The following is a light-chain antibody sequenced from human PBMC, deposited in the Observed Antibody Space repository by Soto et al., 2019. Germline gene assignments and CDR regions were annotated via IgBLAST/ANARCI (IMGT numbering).Light chain of an antibody. Sequence: DIQMTQSPSTLSASVGERVTSTCRASQSISAWLAWYQQKPGQAPKLLIYKASNVESGVPSRFSGSGSGTEFTLTISSLQPDDFATYYCQQYHSYPLTFGQGTRLEIK. V-gene: IGKV1-5*03. CDR3: QQYHSYPLT. CDR1: QSISAW. J-gene: IGKJ5*01. CDR2: KAS.